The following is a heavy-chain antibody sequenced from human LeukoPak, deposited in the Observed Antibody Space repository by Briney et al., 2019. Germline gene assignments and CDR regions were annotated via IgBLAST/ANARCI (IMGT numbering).Heavy chain of an antibody. D-gene: IGHD3-10*01. J-gene: IGHJ4*02. CDR1: GYSISSGYY. Sequence: SETLSLTCTVSGYSISSGYYWGWIRQPPGKGLEWIGSIYHSGSTYYNPSLKSRVTISVDTSKNQFSLKLSSVTAADTAVYYCAREDRHITMVQDYWGQGTLVTVSS. CDR2: IYHSGST. V-gene: IGHV4-38-2*02. CDR3: AREDRHITMVQDY.